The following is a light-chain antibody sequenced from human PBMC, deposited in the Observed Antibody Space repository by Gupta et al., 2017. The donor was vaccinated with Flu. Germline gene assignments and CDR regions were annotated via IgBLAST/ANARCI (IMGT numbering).Light chain of an antibody. CDR3: HVWDISSDHLV. CDR2: DDS. Sequence: SYVLPQPHSVSVAPGQTARITCAGNNIRSKSVHWYHQKPGQAPVLVVDDDSDRPSGTPERFPGSNSGNAATLTSSGVEAGDEADYYCHVWDISSDHLVFGGGTKLTVL. J-gene: IGLJ2*01. CDR1: NIRSKS. V-gene: IGLV3-21*02.